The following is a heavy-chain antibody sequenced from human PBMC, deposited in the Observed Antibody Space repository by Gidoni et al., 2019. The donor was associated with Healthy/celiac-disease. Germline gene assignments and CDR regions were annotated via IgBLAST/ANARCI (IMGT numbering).Heavy chain of an antibody. V-gene: IGHV1-8*01. J-gene: IGHJ6*02. Sequence: QVQLVQSGAEVMKPGASVKVSCKASGYTFTSYDIYWVRQATGQGLEWREWMNPNSGNTGYAQKFQGRVTMTRNTSISTAYMELSSLRSEDTAVYYCARVSYSNPTFYGMDVWGQGTTVTVSS. CDR2: MNPNSGNT. D-gene: IGHD4-4*01. CDR1: GYTFTSYD. CDR3: ARVSYSNPTFYGMDV.